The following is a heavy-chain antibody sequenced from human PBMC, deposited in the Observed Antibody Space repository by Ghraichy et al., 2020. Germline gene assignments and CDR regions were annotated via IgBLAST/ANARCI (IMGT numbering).Heavy chain of an antibody. Sequence: GGSLRLSCAASGFTFSSYAMSWVRQAPGKGLEWVSAISGSGGSTYYADSVKGRFTISRDNSKTTLYLQMNSLRAEDTAVYYCAKDGPEYDSSGYRHPEGVKWYFDLWGRGTLVTVSS. CDR3: AKDGPEYDSSGYRHPEGVKWYFDL. CDR1: GFTFSSYA. CDR2: ISGSGGST. D-gene: IGHD3-22*01. V-gene: IGHV3-23*01. J-gene: IGHJ2*01.